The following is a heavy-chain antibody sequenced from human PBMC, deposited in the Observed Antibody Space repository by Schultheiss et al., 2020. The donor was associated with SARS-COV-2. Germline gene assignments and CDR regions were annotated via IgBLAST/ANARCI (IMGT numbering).Heavy chain of an antibody. CDR3: ASRARIVGATANYYFDY. J-gene: IGHJ4*02. CDR1: GGSISSGDYY. D-gene: IGHD1-26*01. Sequence: SETLSLTCTVSGGSISSGDYYWSWIRQPPGKGLEWIGYIYYNGNTYYNPSLKSRVAISVDTSKNQFSLKLSCVTAADTAVYYCASRARIVGATANYYFDYWGQGTLVTVSS. CDR2: IYYNGNT. V-gene: IGHV4-30-4*08.